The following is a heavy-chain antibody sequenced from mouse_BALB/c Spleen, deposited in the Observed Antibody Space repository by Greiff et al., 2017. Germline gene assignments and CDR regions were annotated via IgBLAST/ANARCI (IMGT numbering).Heavy chain of an antibody. CDR3: ARRGDGYYYAMDY. Sequence: VQLQQSGPGLVKPSQSLSLTCTVTGYSITSDYAWNWIRQFPGNKLEWMGYISYSGSTSYNPSLKSRISITRDTSKNQFFLQLNSVTTEDTATYYCARRGDGYYYAMDYWGQGTSVTVSS. D-gene: IGHD2-3*01. J-gene: IGHJ4*01. CDR2: ISYSGST. CDR1: GYSITSDYA. V-gene: IGHV3-2*02.